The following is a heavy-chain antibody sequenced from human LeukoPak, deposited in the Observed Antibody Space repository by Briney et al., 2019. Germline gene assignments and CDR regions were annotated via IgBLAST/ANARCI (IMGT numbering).Heavy chain of an antibody. CDR1: GFTFSSYG. CDR2: ISYDGSNK. CDR3: AKDEMRYFDWLLQAFDY. V-gene: IGHV3-30*18. Sequence: GGSLRLSCAASGFTFSSYGMHWVRQAPGKGLEWVAVISYDGSNKYYADSVKSRFTISRDNSKNTLYLQMNSLRAEDTAVYYCAKDEMRYFDWLLQAFDYWGQGTLVTVSS. D-gene: IGHD3-9*01. J-gene: IGHJ4*02.